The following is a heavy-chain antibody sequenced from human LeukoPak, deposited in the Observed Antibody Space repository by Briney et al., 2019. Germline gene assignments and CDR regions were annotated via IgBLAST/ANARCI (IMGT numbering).Heavy chain of an antibody. CDR3: GRHSYGLDY. Sequence: GESLKISCKASGNNYWIAWVRQMLGKGLEWLGIIYFGDSDTRYSPSFQGRLTISVDKSISTAYLQLSSLKASDTAIYFCGRHSYGLDYWGQGTLVTVSS. D-gene: IGHD2-8*01. V-gene: IGHV5-51*01. CDR1: GNNYW. CDR2: IYFGDSDT. J-gene: IGHJ4*02.